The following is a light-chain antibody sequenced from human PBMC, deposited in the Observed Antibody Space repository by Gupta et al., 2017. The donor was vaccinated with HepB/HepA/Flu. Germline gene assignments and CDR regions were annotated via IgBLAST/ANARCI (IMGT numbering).Light chain of an antibody. Sequence: EIVLTQSPATLSLSPGDRATLSCRASQSVSNYLAWYQQKPGQAPRLLNYDASDRATGIPARFSGRGSGTDFTLTISILEPEDSAVYYCQQRSNRPPLTFGGGTKLEIK. J-gene: IGKJ4*01. CDR1: QSVSNY. V-gene: IGKV3-11*01. CDR3: QQRSNRPPLT. CDR2: DAS.